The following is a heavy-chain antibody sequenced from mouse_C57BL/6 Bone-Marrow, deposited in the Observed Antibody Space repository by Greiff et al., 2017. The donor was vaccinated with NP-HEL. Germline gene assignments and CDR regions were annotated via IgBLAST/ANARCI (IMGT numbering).Heavy chain of an antibody. CDR2: INPNNGGT. Sequence: VHVKQSGPELVKPGASVKIPCKASGYTFTDYNMDWVKQSHGKSLEWIGDINPNNGGTIYNQKFKGKATLTVDKSSSTAYMELRSLTSEDTAVYYCARFSLLYFDYWGQGTTLTVSS. CDR3: ARFSLLYFDY. D-gene: IGHD1-1*01. J-gene: IGHJ2*01. V-gene: IGHV1-18*01. CDR1: GYTFTDYN.